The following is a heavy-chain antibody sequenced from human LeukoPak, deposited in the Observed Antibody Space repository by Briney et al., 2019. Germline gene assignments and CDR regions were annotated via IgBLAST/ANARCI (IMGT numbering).Heavy chain of an antibody. V-gene: IGHV4-4*02. CDR3: ARGVAAAGTDWFDP. Sequence: SETLSLTCAVSGGSISSSNWWSWVRQPPGKGLEWIGEIYHSGSTNYNPSLRSRVTISVDKSKNQFSLKLSSVTAADTAVYYCARGVAAAGTDWFDPWGQGTLVTVSS. CDR1: GGSISSSNW. D-gene: IGHD6-13*01. J-gene: IGHJ5*02. CDR2: IYHSGST.